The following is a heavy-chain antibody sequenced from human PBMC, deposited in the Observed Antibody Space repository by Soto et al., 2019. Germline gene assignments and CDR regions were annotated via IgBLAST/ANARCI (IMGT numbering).Heavy chain of an antibody. CDR3: AKDRYYESRPYNDYGMDV. CDR1: GFTFSSYA. V-gene: IGHV3-23*01. D-gene: IGHD3-22*01. Sequence: EVQLLESGGGLVQPGGSLRLSCAASGFTFSSYAMSWVRQAPGKGLEWVSGISGSGGSTYYADSVKGRVTISRDKSKNTLYLQMNGLRSDDTAVYYCAKDRYYESRPYNDYGMDVWGQGATVTVSS. CDR2: ISGSGGST. J-gene: IGHJ6*02.